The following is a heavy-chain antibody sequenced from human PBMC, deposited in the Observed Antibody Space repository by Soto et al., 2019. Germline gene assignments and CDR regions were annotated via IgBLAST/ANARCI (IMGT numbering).Heavy chain of an antibody. J-gene: IGHJ6*03. Sequence: SETLSLTCTVSGGSISSYYWSWIRQPPGKGLEWIGYIYYSGSTNYNPSLKSRVTISVDTSKNQFSLKLSSVTAADTAVYYCARDRYCSSTSCDTLGNYYYYMDVWGKGTTVTVSS. CDR2: IYYSGST. CDR1: GGSISSYY. D-gene: IGHD2-2*02. V-gene: IGHV4-59*01. CDR3: ARDRYCSSTSCDTLGNYYYYMDV.